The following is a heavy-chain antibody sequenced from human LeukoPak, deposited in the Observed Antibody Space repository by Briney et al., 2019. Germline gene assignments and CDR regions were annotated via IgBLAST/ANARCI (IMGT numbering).Heavy chain of an antibody. V-gene: IGHV1-18*01. J-gene: IGHJ4*02. CDR2: ISPYNGNT. Sequence: ASVKVSCKASGDSFSTFGVGWVRQAPGQGLEWLGWISPYNGNTNCAHNFQGRVTMTTDTSTSVVYMEMRSLTSDDTAVYYCARGKKVTAFDYRGLGTLVTVSS. CDR3: ARGKKVTAFDY. CDR1: GDSFSTFG. D-gene: IGHD5-18*01.